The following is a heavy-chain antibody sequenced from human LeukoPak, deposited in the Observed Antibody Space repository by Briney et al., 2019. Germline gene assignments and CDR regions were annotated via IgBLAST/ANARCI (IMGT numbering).Heavy chain of an antibody. Sequence: GGSLRLSCAASGFTFSSYAMSWVRQAPGKGLEWVSAISGGGGSTYYADSVKGRFTISRDNSKNTLYLQMNSLRAEDTAVYYCAKDPWGYYDSSALQDYWGQGTLVTVSS. D-gene: IGHD3-22*01. V-gene: IGHV3-23*01. CDR1: GFTFSSYA. J-gene: IGHJ4*02. CDR3: AKDPWGYYDSSALQDY. CDR2: ISGGGGST.